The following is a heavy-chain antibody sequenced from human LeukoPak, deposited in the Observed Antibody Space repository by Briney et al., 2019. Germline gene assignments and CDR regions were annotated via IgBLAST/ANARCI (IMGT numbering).Heavy chain of an antibody. J-gene: IGHJ4*02. D-gene: IGHD3-10*01. CDR2: IYHSGST. CDR3: AYGSGSYYRFDY. Sequence: SETLSLTCAVSGGSISSGGYSWSWLRQPPGTGLEWVGYIYHSGSTYYNPSLKSRVTISVDRSKNQFSLKLSSVTAADTAVYYCAYGSGSYYRFDYWGQGTLVTVSS. CDR1: GGSISSGGYS. V-gene: IGHV4-30-2*01.